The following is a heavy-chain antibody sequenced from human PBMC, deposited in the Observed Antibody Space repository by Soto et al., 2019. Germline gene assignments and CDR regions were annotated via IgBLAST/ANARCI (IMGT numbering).Heavy chain of an antibody. CDR1: GDSIRSDKW. D-gene: IGHD2-21*02. V-gene: IGHV4-4*02. CDR3: ARGGDWKFDY. J-gene: IGHJ4*02. CDR2: IHPSGRT. Sequence: PSETLSLTCAVSGDSIRSDKWWSWVRQPPGKGLEWIGEIHPSGRTNCNPSLKSRIMISVERSQNQFSLQVNSMTAADTAVYYCARGGDWKFDYWGQGSQVTVS.